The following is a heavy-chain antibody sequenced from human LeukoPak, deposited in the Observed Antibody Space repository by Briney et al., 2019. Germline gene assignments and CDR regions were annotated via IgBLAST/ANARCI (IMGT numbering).Heavy chain of an antibody. J-gene: IGHJ4*02. CDR1: GFTFSSYW. CDR3: ARDRTTTVTTDYFDY. D-gene: IGHD4-17*01. CDR2: IKQDGSEK. V-gene: IGHV3-7*01. Sequence: PGGSLRLSCAASGFTFSSYWMSWVRQAPGKGLEWVANIKQDGSEKYYVDSVKGRFTISRDNAKNSLYLQMNSLRAEDTAVYYCARDRTTTVTTDYFDYWGQGTLVTVSS.